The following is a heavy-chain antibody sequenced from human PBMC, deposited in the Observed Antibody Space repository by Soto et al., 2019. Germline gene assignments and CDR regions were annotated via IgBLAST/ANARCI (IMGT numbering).Heavy chain of an antibody. V-gene: IGHV3-23*01. Sequence: GALRLSCAASGFTFSNYAMNWVRQAPGKGLGWGSAITGSGDATYYADSVKGRSTISRDNSKNTLFLHMNSLRAEDTDVYYCAKVRPYYDTWGQGTLVTVSS. CDR2: ITGSGDAT. D-gene: IGHD3-22*01. CDR3: AKVRPYYDT. CDR1: GFTFSNYA. J-gene: IGHJ5*02.